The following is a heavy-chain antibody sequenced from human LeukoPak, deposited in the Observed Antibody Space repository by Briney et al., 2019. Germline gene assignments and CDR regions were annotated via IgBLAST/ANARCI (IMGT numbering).Heavy chain of an antibody. CDR3: TTKTASGTGGTFYYYYGMDV. V-gene: IGHV3-15*01. CDR2: IKSKTDRGTT. CDR1: GFTFSNAC. Sequence: GGSLRLSCAASGFTFSNACMSWVRQAPGKGREWVGRIKSKTDRGTTDYAAPVKGRFTISRDDSKNTLYLQMNPLRAEDTAVYFCTTKTASGTGGTFYYYYGMDVWGQGTTVTVSS. D-gene: IGHD2-8*02. J-gene: IGHJ6*02.